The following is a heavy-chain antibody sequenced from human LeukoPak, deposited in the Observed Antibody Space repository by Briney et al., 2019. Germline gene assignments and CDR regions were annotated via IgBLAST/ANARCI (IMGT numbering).Heavy chain of an antibody. D-gene: IGHD3-10*01. CDR2: IYHSGST. J-gene: IGHJ4*02. V-gene: IGHV4-59*04. CDR3: AANSADYNTLGSSYKV. CDR1: GGSISSYY. Sequence: SSETLSLTCTVSGGSISSYYWGWIRQPPGKGLEWIGSIYHSGSTYYNPSLKSRVTISVDTSKNQFSLKLSSVTAADTAVFYCAANSADYNTLGSSYKVWGQGTLVTVSS.